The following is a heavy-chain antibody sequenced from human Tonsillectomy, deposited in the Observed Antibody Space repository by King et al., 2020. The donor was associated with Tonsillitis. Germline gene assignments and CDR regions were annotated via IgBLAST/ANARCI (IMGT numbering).Heavy chain of an antibody. J-gene: IGHJ5*02. CDR3: ARHIIVNLLNLFDP. V-gene: IGHV4-39*01. D-gene: IGHD2/OR15-2a*01. CDR2: FYYSGST. Sequence: QLQESGPGLVKPSETLSLTCTVSGGSISSSYYYWGWIRQPPGKGLEWIGTFYYSGSTYYNPSLKSRVTMSVDTSKNQFSLKLNSVTAADTAMYYCARHIIVNLLNLFDPWGQGTLVTVSS. CDR1: GGSISSSYYY.